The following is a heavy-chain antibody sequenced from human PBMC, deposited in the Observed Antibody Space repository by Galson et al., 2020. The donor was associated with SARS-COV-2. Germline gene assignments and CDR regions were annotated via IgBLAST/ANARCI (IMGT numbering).Heavy chain of an antibody. Sequence: GGSLSLSCAASGFTFSSYDMNWVRNSPGPGLEWVSAITSSGDKTYYADSVKGRFTVSRDNSKSTLSLQMNSLRGDDTAVYYCAKGAGRSSDRHWGPGTLVTVSS. D-gene: IGHD6-6*01. CDR1: GFTFSSYD. V-gene: IGHV3-23*01. J-gene: IGHJ4*02. CDR3: AKGAGRSSDRH. CDR2: ITSSGDKT.